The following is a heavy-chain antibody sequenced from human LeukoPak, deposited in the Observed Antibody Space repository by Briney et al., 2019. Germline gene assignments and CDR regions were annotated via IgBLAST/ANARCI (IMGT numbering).Heavy chain of an antibody. CDR2: ISSDNNNK. V-gene: IGHV3-30-3*01. CDR1: GFTFSNYA. CDR3: AKDLDTAMAN. J-gene: IGHJ4*02. Sequence: PGGSLRLSCAAPGFTFSNYAMHWVRQAPGKRLDWVAIISSDNNNKYYADSVKGRFTISRDNSKNTLYLQMNSLRAEDTAVYYCAKDLDTAMANWGQGTLVTVSS. D-gene: IGHD5-18*01.